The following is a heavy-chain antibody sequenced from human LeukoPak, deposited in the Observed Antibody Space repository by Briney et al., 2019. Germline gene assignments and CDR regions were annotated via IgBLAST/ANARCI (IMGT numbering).Heavy chain of an antibody. CDR1: GASISSSNW. CDR2: IYHSGST. V-gene: IGHV4-4*02. CDR3: ARHVRKRGIAVAGTPGWFDP. D-gene: IGHD6-19*01. Sequence: PSGTLSLTCAVSGASISSSNWLSWVRQPPGKGLEWIGEIYHSGSTNYNPSLKSRVTMSVDTSKNQFSLKLSSVTAADTAVYYCARHVRKRGIAVAGTPGWFDPWGQGTLVTVSS. J-gene: IGHJ5*02.